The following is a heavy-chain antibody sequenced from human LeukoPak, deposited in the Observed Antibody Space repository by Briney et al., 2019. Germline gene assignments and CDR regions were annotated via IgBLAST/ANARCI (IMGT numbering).Heavy chain of an antibody. Sequence: PSETLSLTCTVSGGSISSYYWSWIRQPPGKGLEWIGYIYYSGSTNYNPSLKSRITISVDTSKNQFSLKLSSVTAADTAVYYCARAPYSGYDYPFDYWGQGTLVTVSS. CDR3: ARAPYSGYDYPFDY. V-gene: IGHV4-59*01. CDR1: GGSISSYY. D-gene: IGHD5-12*01. J-gene: IGHJ4*02. CDR2: IYYSGST.